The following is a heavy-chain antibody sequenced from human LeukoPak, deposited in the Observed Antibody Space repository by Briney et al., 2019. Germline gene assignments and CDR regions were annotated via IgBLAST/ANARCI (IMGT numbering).Heavy chain of an antibody. CDR1: GGTFSSYA. V-gene: IGHV1-69*13. Sequence: APSVKVSCKASGGTFSSYAISWVRQAPGQGLEWMGGIIPIFGTANYAQKFQGRVTITADESTSTAYMELSSLRSEDTAVYYCARRTYSGYDLAPEIFDYWGQGTLVTVSS. CDR3: ARRTYSGYDLAPEIFDY. J-gene: IGHJ4*02. CDR2: IIPIFGTA. D-gene: IGHD5-12*01.